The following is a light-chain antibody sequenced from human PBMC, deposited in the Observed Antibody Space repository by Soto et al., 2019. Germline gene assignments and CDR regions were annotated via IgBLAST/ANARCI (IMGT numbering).Light chain of an antibody. CDR1: QSISSY. Sequence: DIQMTQSPSSLSASVGDRVTITCRASQSISSYLNWYQQKPGKAPKLLIYAASSLQSGVPSRFSGSASGTDFTLTISSLQPEDFATYYCQQSYSTLGTFGQGTKLEIK. J-gene: IGKJ2*01. V-gene: IGKV1-39*01. CDR3: QQSYSTLGT. CDR2: AAS.